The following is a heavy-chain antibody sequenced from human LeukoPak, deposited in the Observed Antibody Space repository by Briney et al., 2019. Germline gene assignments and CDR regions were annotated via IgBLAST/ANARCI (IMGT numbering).Heavy chain of an antibody. D-gene: IGHD1-26*01. J-gene: IGHJ4*02. CDR3: ASGSYYYVSDF. CDR1: GFTFSSYG. Sequence: GGSLRLSCAASGFTFSSYGMHWVRQAPGKGLEWVAFIGYGGSNKFHGESVKGRFTISRDNSKNTLYLQMNGLKIEDTAVYYCASGSYYYVSDFWGQGTLVTVSS. CDR2: IGYGGSNK. V-gene: IGHV3-30*02.